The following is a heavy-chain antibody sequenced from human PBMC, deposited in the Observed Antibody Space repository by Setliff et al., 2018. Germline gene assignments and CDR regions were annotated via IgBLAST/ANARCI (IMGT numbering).Heavy chain of an antibody. CDR2: ISYDGSNK. CDR1: GFTFSDHY. J-gene: IGHJ4*02. D-gene: IGHD6-13*01. CDR3: AKDRQQLYFDY. Sequence: GGSLRLSCAASGFTFSDHYMHWVRQAPGKGLEWVAVISYDGSNKYYADSVKGRFTISRDNSKNTPYLQMNSLRAEDTAVYYCAKDRQQLYFDYWGQGTLVTVSS. V-gene: IGHV3-30*18.